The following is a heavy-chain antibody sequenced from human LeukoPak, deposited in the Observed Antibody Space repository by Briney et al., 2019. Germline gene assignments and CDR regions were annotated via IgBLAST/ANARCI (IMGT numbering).Heavy chain of an antibody. CDR2: ISSSGSTI. CDR1: GFTFSDYY. J-gene: IGHJ5*02. CDR3: ARDGVTIFGVVDNWFDP. D-gene: IGHD3-3*01. V-gene: IGHV3-11*01. Sequence: GGSLRLSCAASGFTFSDYYMSWIRQAPGKGLEWVSYISSSGSTIYYADSVRGRFTTSRDNAKNSLYLQMNSLRAEDTAVYYCARDGVTIFGVVDNWFDPWGQGTLVTVSS.